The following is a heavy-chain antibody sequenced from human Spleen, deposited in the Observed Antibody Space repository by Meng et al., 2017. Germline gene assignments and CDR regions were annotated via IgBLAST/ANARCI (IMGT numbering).Heavy chain of an antibody. J-gene: IGHJ4*02. CDR2: IYHGGDT. D-gene: IGHD6-19*01. CDR3: ASWIYSCGWQ. Sequence: QGQLQGSGPGLVRPSETLSLTCTVSGGSVSSGNYYWSWVRQPPGKGLEWIGEIYHGGDTNYNPSLKSRVTIAIDRSKNQFSLKLSSVTAADTAVYYCASWIYSCGWQWGQGTLVTVSS. CDR1: GGSVSSGNYY. V-gene: IGHV4-61*01.